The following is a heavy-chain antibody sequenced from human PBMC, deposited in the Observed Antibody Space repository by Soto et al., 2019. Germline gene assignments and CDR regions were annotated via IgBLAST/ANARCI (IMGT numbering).Heavy chain of an antibody. CDR3: ARVSRCGDKDSG. D-gene: IGHD2-21*02. V-gene: IGHV3-48*02. CDR2: IGTSSSSI. J-gene: IGHJ4*02. Sequence: EVQLVESGRGLLQPGGSLRLSCAASGFTFSSYSMNWVRQAPGKGLERVSCIGTSSSSIYYADSVKGRFTSSRDNAKKSLYLQMNSLRDEDTAVYDCARVSRCGDKDSGWGQGTLVNVSS. CDR1: GFTFSSYS.